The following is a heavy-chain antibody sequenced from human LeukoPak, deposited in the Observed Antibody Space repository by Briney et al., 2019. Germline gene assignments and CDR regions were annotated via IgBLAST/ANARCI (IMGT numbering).Heavy chain of an antibody. V-gene: IGHV3-30*02. J-gene: IGHJ4*02. D-gene: IGHD5-18*01. CDR3: AKVGYSYGNFDY. CDR1: GFTFSSYG. CDR2: IRYDGSNK. Sequence: GGSLRLSRAASGFTFSSYGMHWVRQAPGKGLEWVAFIRYDGSNKYYADSVKGRFTISRDNSKNTLYLQMNSLRAEDTAVYYCAKVGYSYGNFDYWGQGTLVTVSS.